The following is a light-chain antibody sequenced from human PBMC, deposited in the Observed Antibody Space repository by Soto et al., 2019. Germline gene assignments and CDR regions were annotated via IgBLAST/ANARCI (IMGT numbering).Light chain of an antibody. CDR2: GAS. CDR3: QQYTSSLNT. CDR1: QSVTNSY. J-gene: IGKJ5*01. Sequence: EIVLTQSPVTLSVSPGERATLSCRASQSVTNSYLAWYQQKPGQAPRLLIYGASVRATGVPDRFSGSGSGTDFTLTISRLEPEDFAVYYCQQYTSSLNTFGQGTRLEIK. V-gene: IGKV3-20*01.